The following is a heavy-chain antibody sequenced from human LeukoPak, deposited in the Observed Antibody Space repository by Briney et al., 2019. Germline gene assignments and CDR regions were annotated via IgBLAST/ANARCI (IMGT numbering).Heavy chain of an antibody. V-gene: IGHV1-69*13. D-gene: IGHD5-18*01. CDR3: ARGKTGPYAPYSYGFFDY. CDR1: GGTFSSYA. CDR2: IIPIFGTA. Sequence: SVKVSCKASGGTFSSYAISWVRQAPGQGLEWMGGIIPIFGTANYAQKFQGRVTITADESTSTAYMELSSLRSEDTAVYYCARGKTGPYAPYSYGFFDYWGQGILVTVSS. J-gene: IGHJ4*02.